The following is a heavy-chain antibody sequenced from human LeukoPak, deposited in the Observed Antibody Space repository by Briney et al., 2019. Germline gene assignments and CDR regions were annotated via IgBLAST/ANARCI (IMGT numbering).Heavy chain of an antibody. CDR2: ISGSGGST. D-gene: IGHD3-9*01. Sequence: GGPLRLSCAASGFTFSSYAMSWVRQAAGKGLEWVSAISGSGGSTYYADSVKGRFTISRDNSKNTLYLQMNSLRAEDTAVYYCAKGLMSGYYDILTGLAWGQGTLVTVSS. V-gene: IGHV3-23*01. CDR3: AKGLMSGYYDILTGLA. CDR1: GFTFSSYA. J-gene: IGHJ5*02.